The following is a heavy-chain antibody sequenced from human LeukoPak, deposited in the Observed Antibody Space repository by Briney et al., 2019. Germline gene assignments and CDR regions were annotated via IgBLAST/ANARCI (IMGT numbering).Heavy chain of an antibody. V-gene: IGHV1-2*02. D-gene: IGHD5-12*01. CDR2: INPNSGGT. Sequence: ASVKVSCKATGYTSTDYYIHWVRQAPGQGLEWMGWINPNSGGTNYAQKFQGRVTMTRDTSISTAYMELSRLRSDDTAVSYCAREISGDGSNYFDYWGQGTLVTVSS. CDR3: AREISGDGSNYFDY. J-gene: IGHJ4*02. CDR1: GYTSTDYY.